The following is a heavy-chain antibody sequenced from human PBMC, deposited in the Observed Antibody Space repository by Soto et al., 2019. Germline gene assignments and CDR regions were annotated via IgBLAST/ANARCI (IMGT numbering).Heavy chain of an antibody. V-gene: IGHV4-39*01. Sequence: SETLSLTCTVSGGSISSSTYSWGWIRQSPGKGLEWIASINFSGTTYHNPSLKSRVSISADTSKKQLSLKLSSVTAADTAVYYCARSSGYYYFDYWGQGTLVTSPQ. CDR3: ARSSGYYYFDY. CDR1: GGSISSSTYS. CDR2: INFSGTT. J-gene: IGHJ4*02. D-gene: IGHD3-22*01.